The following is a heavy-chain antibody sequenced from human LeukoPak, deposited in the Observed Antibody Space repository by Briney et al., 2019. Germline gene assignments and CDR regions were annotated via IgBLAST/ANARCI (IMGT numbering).Heavy chain of an antibody. J-gene: IGHJ3*02. CDR3: AREGKDYDSSGYYLDAFDI. Sequence: SQTLSLTCAISGDSVSSNSAAWNWIRQSPSRGLEWLGSIYYRSKWYNDYAVSVKSRITINPDTSKNQFSLQLNSVTPEDTAVYYCAREGKDYDSSGYYLDAFDIWGRGTVVPLS. D-gene: IGHD3-22*01. V-gene: IGHV6-1*01. CDR2: IYYRSKWYN. CDR1: GDSVSSNSAA.